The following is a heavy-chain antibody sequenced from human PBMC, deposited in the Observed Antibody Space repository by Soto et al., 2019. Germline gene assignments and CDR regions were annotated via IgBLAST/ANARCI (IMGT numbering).Heavy chain of an antibody. CDR3: AKDPRYDSSGYLDY. J-gene: IGHJ4*02. V-gene: IGHV3-30*18. Sequence: PGGSLRLSCAASGFTLRSYGVHWVRQAPGKGLEWVAVISYDGSNKYYADSVKGRFTISRDNSKNTLYLQMNSLRAEDTAVYYCAKDPRYDSSGYLDYWGQGTLVTVSS. D-gene: IGHD3-22*01. CDR2: ISYDGSNK. CDR1: GFTLRSYG.